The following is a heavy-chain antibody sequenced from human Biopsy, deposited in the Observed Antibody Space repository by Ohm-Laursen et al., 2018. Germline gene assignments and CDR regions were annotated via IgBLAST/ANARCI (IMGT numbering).Heavy chain of an antibody. CDR3: ARSGSDSLNYYFDF. Sequence: QTLSLTCAISGDSVSSNRAAWNWIRHSPSRGLEWLGRTFYRAKWYTDFAVSVESRITLTPDPSTNQFSLQLNSVTPDDTAVYYCARSGSDSLNYYFDFRGQGTLVTVSS. D-gene: IGHD2-21*02. CDR2: TFYRAKWYT. V-gene: IGHV6-1*01. CDR1: GDSVSSNRAA. J-gene: IGHJ4*02.